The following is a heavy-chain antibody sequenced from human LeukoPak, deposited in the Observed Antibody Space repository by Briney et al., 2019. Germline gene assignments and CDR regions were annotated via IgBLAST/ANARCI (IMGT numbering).Heavy chain of an antibody. CDR2: INTDGSST. CDR1: GFTFSSYW. D-gene: IGHD2-2*01. J-gene: IGHJ4*02. V-gene: IGHV3-74*01. CDR3: ARALGSTSCYDY. Sequence: GGSLRLSCAASGFTFSSYWMHWVRQAPGKGLVWVSRINTDGSSTSYADSVKGRFTISRDNAKNTPYWQMNSLRAEDTAVYYCARALGSTSCYDYWGQGTLVTVSS.